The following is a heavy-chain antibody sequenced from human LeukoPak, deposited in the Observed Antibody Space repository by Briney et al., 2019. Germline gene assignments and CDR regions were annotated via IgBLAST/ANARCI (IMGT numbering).Heavy chain of an antibody. CDR2: INPNSGGT. CDR3: ARDSSSNYCYYYMDV. CDR1: GYTLTGYY. J-gene: IGHJ6*03. D-gene: IGHD6-13*01. Sequence: ASVKVSCKASGYTLTGYYMHWVRQAPGQGLEWMGRINPNSGGTNYAQKFQGRVTMTRDTSISTAYMELSRQRSDDTAVYYCARDSSSNYCYYYMDVWGKGTTVTVSS. V-gene: IGHV1-2*06.